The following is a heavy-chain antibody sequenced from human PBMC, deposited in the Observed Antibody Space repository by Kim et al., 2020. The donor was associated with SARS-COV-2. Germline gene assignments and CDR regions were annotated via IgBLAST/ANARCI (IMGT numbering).Heavy chain of an antibody. CDR3: ARGNWCGGGCGYGSSQYNRFDP. CDR2: INPSGGST. J-gene: IGHJ5*02. CDR1: GYTFTSSH. V-gene: IGHV1-46*03. Sequence: ASVKVSCKASGYTFTSSHIQWVRQAPGQGLEWVGIINPSGGSTTYAQKLQGRVTMTRDTSTGTVYMELSSLRSEDTALYYCARGNWCGGGCGYGSSQYNRFDPWGQGTLVTVSS. D-gene: IGHD5-12*01.